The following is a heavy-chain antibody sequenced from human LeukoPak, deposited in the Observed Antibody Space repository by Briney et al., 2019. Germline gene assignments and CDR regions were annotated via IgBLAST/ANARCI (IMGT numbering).Heavy chain of an antibody. V-gene: IGHV1-69*06. CDR1: GGTFSSYA. CDR2: IIPIFGTA. Sequence: ASVKVSCKASGGTFSSYAISWVRQAPGQGLEWMGGIIPIFGTANYAQKFQGRVTITADKSTSTAYMELSSLRSEDTAVYYCARGGAAAGTGDFDYWGQGTLVTVSS. CDR3: ARGGAAAGTGDFDY. D-gene: IGHD6-13*01. J-gene: IGHJ4*02.